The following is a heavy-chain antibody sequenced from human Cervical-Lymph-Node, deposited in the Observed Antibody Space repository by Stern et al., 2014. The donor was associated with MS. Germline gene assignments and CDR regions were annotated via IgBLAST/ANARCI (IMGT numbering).Heavy chain of an antibody. D-gene: IGHD1-26*01. CDR2: VIPIFGTA. V-gene: IGHV1-69*01. Sequence: QVQLVQSGAEVKKPGASGKVSCKASGGTFSSYAISWVRQAPGQGLEGMGGVIPIFGTANYAQKFQGRVTITADESTSTAYMELSSLRSEDTAVYYCARGELKEGLVRGMDVWGQGTTVTVSS. CDR1: GGTFSSYA. J-gene: IGHJ6*02. CDR3: ARGELKEGLVRGMDV.